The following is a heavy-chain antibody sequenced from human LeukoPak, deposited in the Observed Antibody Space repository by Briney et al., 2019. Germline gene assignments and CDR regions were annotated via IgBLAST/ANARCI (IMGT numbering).Heavy chain of an antibody. D-gene: IGHD6-13*01. CDR3: AKDRNQQHIDY. Sequence: GGSLRLSCAASGFTFSDYYMSWIRQAPGKGLEWVAVISYDGSNKYYADSVKGRFTISRDNSKNTLYLQMNSLRAEDTAVYYCAKDRNQQHIDYWGQGTLVTVSS. J-gene: IGHJ4*02. CDR2: ISYDGSNK. V-gene: IGHV3-30*18. CDR1: GFTFSDYY.